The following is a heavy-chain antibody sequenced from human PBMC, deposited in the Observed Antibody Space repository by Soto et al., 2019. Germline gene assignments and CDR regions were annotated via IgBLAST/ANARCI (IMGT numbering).Heavy chain of an antibody. Sequence: GGSLRLSCAASGFTFSSYAMSWVRQAPGKGLEWVSAISGSGGSTYYADSVKGRFTISRDNSKNTLYLQMNSLRAEDTAVYYCAKKGAYNWNHGSYWYFDLWGRGTLVTVSS. CDR3: AKKGAYNWNHGSYWYFDL. CDR2: ISGSGGST. D-gene: IGHD1-20*01. V-gene: IGHV3-23*01. J-gene: IGHJ2*01. CDR1: GFTFSSYA.